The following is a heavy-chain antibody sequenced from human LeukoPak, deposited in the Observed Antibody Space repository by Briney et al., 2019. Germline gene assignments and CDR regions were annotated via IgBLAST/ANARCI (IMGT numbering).Heavy chain of an antibody. V-gene: IGHV1-2*02. D-gene: IGHD6-19*01. Sequence: APVKVSCKASGYTSTGYYMHWVRQAPGQGLEWMGWINPNSGGTNYAQKFQGRITMTRDTSISTAYMELSRLRSDDTAVYYCARDLEWLVLDAFDIWGQGTMVTVSS. CDR1: GYTSTGYY. CDR3: ARDLEWLVLDAFDI. CDR2: INPNSGGT. J-gene: IGHJ3*02.